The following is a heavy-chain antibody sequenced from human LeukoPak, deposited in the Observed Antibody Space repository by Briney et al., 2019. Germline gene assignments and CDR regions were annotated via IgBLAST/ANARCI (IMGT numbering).Heavy chain of an antibody. D-gene: IGHD4-17*01. J-gene: IGHJ4*02. Sequence: PGGSLRLSCAASGFTFSSYAMHWVRQAPGKGLEWVAVISYDGSNKYYADSVKGRFTISRDNSKNTLYLQMNSLRVEDTAVYYCAKSITVTTGMIFDYWGQGTLVTVSS. CDR2: ISYDGSNK. CDR3: AKSITVTTGMIFDY. CDR1: GFTFSSYA. V-gene: IGHV3-30-3*01.